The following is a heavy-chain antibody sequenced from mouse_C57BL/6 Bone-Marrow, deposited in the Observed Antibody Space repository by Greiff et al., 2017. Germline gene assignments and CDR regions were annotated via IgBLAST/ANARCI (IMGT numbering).Heavy chain of an antibody. Sequence: EVKLMESGGGLVKPGGSLKLSCAASGFTFSSYAMSWVRQTPEKRLEWVATISAGGSYTYYPDNVKGRITISRDNAKNTLYLQMSHLKSEDTAMYYCARDFTTVVDWYFDVWGTGTTVTVSS. CDR2: ISAGGSYT. J-gene: IGHJ1*03. CDR3: ARDFTTVVDWYFDV. V-gene: IGHV5-4*01. CDR1: GFTFSSYA. D-gene: IGHD1-1*01.